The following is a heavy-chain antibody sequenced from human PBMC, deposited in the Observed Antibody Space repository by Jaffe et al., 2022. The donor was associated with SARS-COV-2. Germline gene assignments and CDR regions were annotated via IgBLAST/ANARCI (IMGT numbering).Heavy chain of an antibody. Sequence: QVQLVQAGAEVKKPGASVNVSCKASGYTLTSYYVHWVRQAPGQGLEWMGIINPRGGSTNYAQKLQGRVTMTRDTSTSTVHMELSSLRSEDTAVYYCARGDKYSYSDYWGQGTLVTVSS. V-gene: IGHV1-46*04. J-gene: IGHJ4*02. CDR2: INPRGGST. CDR1: GYTLTSYY. CDR3: ARGDKYSYSDY. D-gene: IGHD5-18*01.